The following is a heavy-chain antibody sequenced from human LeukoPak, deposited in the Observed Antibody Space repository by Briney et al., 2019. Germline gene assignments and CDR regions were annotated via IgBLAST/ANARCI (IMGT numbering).Heavy chain of an antibody. CDR1: GYTFTGSC. CDR2: ISPASGAT. CDR3: LNEHGG. J-gene: IGHJ4*02. Sequence: ASVRVSCKASGYTFTGSCMHWVRQAPGQGFEWIGLISPASGATNYAQNFQGRVTLTTDTSITTAYMELSSLTSDDTAAYYCLNEHGGWGQGTPVTVSS. D-gene: IGHD1-1*01. V-gene: IGHV1-2*02.